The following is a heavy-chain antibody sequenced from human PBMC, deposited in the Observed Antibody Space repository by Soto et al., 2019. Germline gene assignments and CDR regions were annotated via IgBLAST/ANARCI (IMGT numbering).Heavy chain of an antibody. Sequence: EVQLVESGGGLVQPGGSLRVSCAGSGFTLSYYWMSWVRQAPGKGLEWVASIKQEGSEKYSVDAVKGRFTISRDNAKNSVYLQINTLRAEDTAVYYCARSDSGYDYDAWGQGTLVTVSS. D-gene: IGHD5-12*01. CDR2: IKQEGSEK. CDR1: GFTLSYYW. J-gene: IGHJ4*02. V-gene: IGHV3-7*01. CDR3: ARSDSGYDYDA.